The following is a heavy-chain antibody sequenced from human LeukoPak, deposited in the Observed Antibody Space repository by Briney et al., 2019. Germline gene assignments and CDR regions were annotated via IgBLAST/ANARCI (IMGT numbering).Heavy chain of an antibody. Sequence: PSETLSLTCTVSGGSISSGGYYWSWIRQPPGKGLEWSGYIYHSGSTYYNPSLKSRVTISVDRSKNQFSLKLSSVTAADTAVYYCATGIAAAGINWFDPWGQGTLVTVSS. J-gene: IGHJ5*02. CDR3: ATGIAAAGINWFDP. CDR1: GGSISSGGYY. CDR2: IYHSGST. D-gene: IGHD6-13*01. V-gene: IGHV4-30-2*01.